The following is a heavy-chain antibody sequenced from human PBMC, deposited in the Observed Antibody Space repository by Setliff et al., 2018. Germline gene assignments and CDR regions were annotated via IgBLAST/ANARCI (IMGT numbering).Heavy chain of an antibody. CDR3: ARVDCSSTSCYAGIYYYYMDV. Sequence: SVKVSCKASGGTFSSYAISWVRQAPGQGLGWMGGIIPILGIANYAQKFQGRVTITADKSTSTAYMELSSLRSEDTAVYYCARVDCSSTSCYAGIYYYYMDVWGKGTTVTVSS. D-gene: IGHD2-2*01. CDR1: GGTFSSYA. J-gene: IGHJ6*03. CDR2: IIPILGIA. V-gene: IGHV1-69*10.